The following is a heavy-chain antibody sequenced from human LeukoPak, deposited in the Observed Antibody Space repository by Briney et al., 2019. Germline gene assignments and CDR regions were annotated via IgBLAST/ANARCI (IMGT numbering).Heavy chain of an antibody. D-gene: IGHD3-22*01. V-gene: IGHV3-20*03. CDR3: ARARALYYYDSSGYPFDY. J-gene: IGHJ4*02. Sequence: GRFTISRDNAKNSLYLQMNSLRAEDTALYYCARARALYYYDSSGYPFDYWGQGTLVTVSS.